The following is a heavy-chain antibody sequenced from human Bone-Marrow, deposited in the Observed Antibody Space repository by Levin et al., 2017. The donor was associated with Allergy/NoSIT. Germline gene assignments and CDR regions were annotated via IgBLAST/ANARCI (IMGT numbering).Heavy chain of an antibody. J-gene: IGHJ4*02. V-gene: IGHV3-49*04. CDR3: TSGWSATGTAVFDY. D-gene: IGHD1-1*01. CDR1: GFTFRDYA. Sequence: GESLKISCTSSGFTFRDYAMSWVRQAPGKGLEWVGFIRSKDYGETTNYAASVKDRFIISRDDSKSTTYLQMNSLKTEDTAVYYCTSGWSATGTAVFDYWGQGTLVTVS. CDR2: IRSKDYGETT.